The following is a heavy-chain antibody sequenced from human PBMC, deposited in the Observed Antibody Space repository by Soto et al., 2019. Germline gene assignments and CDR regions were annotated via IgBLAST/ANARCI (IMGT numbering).Heavy chain of an antibody. CDR2: ISSNGVGT. CDR3: ARRARPDFYYMDV. J-gene: IGHJ6*03. V-gene: IGHV3-64*01. CDR1: GFTLSGYA. Sequence: EVQLAESGGGLAQPGGSRRLSCAASGFTLSGYAMDWGRQAPVKGLEYVSGISSNGVGTYYANSVQGRFTISRDNSKNTVYLQMGSLRPEDMAVYYCARRARPDFYYMDVWGKGTTVTVSS. D-gene: IGHD6-6*01.